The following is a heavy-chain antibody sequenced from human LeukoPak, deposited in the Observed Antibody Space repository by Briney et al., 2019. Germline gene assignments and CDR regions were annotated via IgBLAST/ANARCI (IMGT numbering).Heavy chain of an antibody. Sequence: SETLSVTCAVYGGSFSGYYWSWIRQPPGKGLEWIGEINHSGSTNYNPSLKSRVTISVDTSKNQFSLKLSSVTAADTAVYYCARALSLMDHDPWGQGTLVTVSS. D-gene: IGHD2-2*03. V-gene: IGHV4-34*01. CDR2: INHSGST. J-gene: IGHJ5*02. CDR1: GGSFSGYY. CDR3: ARALSLMDHDP.